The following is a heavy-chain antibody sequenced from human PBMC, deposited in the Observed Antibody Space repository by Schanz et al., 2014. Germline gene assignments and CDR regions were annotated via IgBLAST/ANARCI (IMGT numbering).Heavy chain of an antibody. CDR2: MNPNSGNP. Sequence: QVQLIQSGAEVKKPGASVKVSCTASGYTFTSYDINWVRQAPGQGLEWLGWMNPNSGNPGFAQKFRGRVTMTTDTSTGTAYMELRSLRSEDTAVYYCARLGTGMAVAGSVIDSYYYYMDVWGEGTTVTVSS. V-gene: IGHV1-8*01. D-gene: IGHD6-19*01. CDR3: ARLGTGMAVAGSVIDSYYYYMDV. CDR1: GYTFTSYD. J-gene: IGHJ6*03.